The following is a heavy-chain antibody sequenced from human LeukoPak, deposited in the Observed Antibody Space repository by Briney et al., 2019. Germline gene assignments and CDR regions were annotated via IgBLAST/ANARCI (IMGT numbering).Heavy chain of an antibody. CDR1: GGSISSSSYY. CDR3: ARRGGLRWLQFIGGNFDY. J-gene: IGHJ4*02. CDR2: IYYSGST. V-gene: IGHV4-39*01. Sequence: PSETLSLTCTVSGGSISSSSYYWGWIRQPPGKGLEWIGSIYYSGSTYYNPSLKSRVTISVDTSKNQFSLKLSSVTAADTAVYYCARRGGLRWLQFIGGNFDYWGQGTLVTVSS. D-gene: IGHD5-24*01.